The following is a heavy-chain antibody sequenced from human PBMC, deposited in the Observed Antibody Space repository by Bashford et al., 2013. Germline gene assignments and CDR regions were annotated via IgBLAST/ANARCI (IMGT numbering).Heavy chain of an antibody. CDR3: AKEGLVLVKGGMDV. V-gene: IGHV3-21*04. CDR2: ISSSSSFI. D-gene: IGHD2-8*02. J-gene: IGHJ6*02. CDR1: GFTFSSYT. Sequence: GGSLRLSCAASGFTFSSYTMNWVRQAPGKGLEWVSSISSSSSFIYYADSVRGRFTISRDNSKNTLYLQMNSLRAEDTAVYYCAKEGLVLVKGGMDVWGQGTTVTVSS.